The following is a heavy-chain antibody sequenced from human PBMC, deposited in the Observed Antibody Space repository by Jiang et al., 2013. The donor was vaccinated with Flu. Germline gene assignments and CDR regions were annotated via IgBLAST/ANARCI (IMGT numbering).Heavy chain of an antibody. V-gene: IGHV3-23*01. Sequence: GLVQPGGSLRLSCAASGFTFSSYAMSWVRQAPGKGLEWVSAISGSGGSTYYADSVKGRFTISRDNSKNTLYLQMNSLRAEDTAVYYCAKDPVHGVGLPDAFDIWGQGTMVTVSS. D-gene: IGHD1-1*01. CDR2: ISGSGGST. CDR1: GFTFSSYA. J-gene: IGHJ3*02. CDR3: AKDPVHGVGLPDAFDI.